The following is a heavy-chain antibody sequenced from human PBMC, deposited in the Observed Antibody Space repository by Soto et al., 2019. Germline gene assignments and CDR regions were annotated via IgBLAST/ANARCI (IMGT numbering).Heavy chain of an antibody. Sequence: QVQLVESGGGVVQPGRSLRLSCAASGFTFSSYGMHWVCQAPGKGLEWVAVIWYDGSNKYYADSVKGRFTISRDNSKNTLYLQMNSLRAEDTAVYYCARDLEAGIAAAGTSHWGQGTLVTVSS. CDR3: ARDLEAGIAAAGTSH. J-gene: IGHJ4*02. V-gene: IGHV3-33*01. D-gene: IGHD6-13*01. CDR1: GFTFSSYG. CDR2: IWYDGSNK.